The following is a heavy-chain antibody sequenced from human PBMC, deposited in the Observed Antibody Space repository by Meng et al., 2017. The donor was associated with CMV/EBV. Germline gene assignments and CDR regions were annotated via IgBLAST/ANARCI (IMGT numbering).Heavy chain of an antibody. J-gene: IGHJ4*02. Sequence: ESRKISGAASGFTFDDYTMHWVRQAPGKGLEWVSLISWDGGSTYYADSVKGRFTISRDNSKNSLYLQMNSLRTEDTALYYCAKDIGATIGRGAIDYWGQGTLVTVSS. V-gene: IGHV3-43*01. CDR3: AKDIGATIGRGAIDY. D-gene: IGHD5-12*01. CDR2: ISWDGGST. CDR1: GFTFDDYT.